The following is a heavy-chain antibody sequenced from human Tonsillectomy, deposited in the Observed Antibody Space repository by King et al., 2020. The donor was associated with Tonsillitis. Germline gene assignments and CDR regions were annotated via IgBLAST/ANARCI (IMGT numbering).Heavy chain of an antibody. CDR2: ISINGGST. D-gene: IGHD3-22*01. Sequence: DVQLVESGGGLVQPGGSLRLACSASGFTFSYYTMHWVRQAPGKGLEYVSAISINGGSTYYADSVKGRFTISRDDSKNTLYVQMSSLRAEDTAVYYCVKLTYDSSAYPFWGQGTLVTVSS. CDR1: GFTFSYYT. V-gene: IGHV3-64*05. CDR3: VKLTYDSSAYPF. J-gene: IGHJ4*02.